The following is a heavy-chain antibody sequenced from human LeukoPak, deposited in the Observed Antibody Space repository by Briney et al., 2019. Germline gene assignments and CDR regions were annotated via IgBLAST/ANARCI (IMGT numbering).Heavy chain of an antibody. D-gene: IGHD6-19*01. CDR3: AKDPNSSGWYEGVFEY. Sequence: PGGSLRLSCAASGFTLSSYGMHWVRQAPGKGLEWVAFIRYDGSNKYYADSVKGRFTISRDNSKDTLYLQMNSLRAEETAEYYCAKDPNSSGWYEGVFEYWGQGTLVTVSS. CDR1: GFTLSSYG. V-gene: IGHV3-30*02. CDR2: IRYDGSNK. J-gene: IGHJ4*02.